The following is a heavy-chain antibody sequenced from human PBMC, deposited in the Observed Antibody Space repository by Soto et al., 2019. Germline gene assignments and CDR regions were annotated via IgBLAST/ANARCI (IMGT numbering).Heavy chain of an antibody. J-gene: IGHJ4*02. CDR3: AREGYNFGPFDY. V-gene: IGHV4-61*01. D-gene: IGHD5-18*01. Sequence: PSETLSLTCSVSGGSVSSGSYYWSWIRRPPGMGLEWIASISYSGTTNYNSSLKSRVTISIDTSKNQFSLKSNSVTAADTAVYYCAREGYNFGPFDYWGQGALVTVSS. CDR1: GGSVSSGSYY. CDR2: ISYSGTT.